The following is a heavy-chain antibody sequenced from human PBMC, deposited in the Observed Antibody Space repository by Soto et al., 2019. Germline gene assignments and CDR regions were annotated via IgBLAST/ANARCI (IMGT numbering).Heavy chain of an antibody. CDR1: GGTFSSYA. CDR2: IMPLFGPA. V-gene: IGHV1-69*01. D-gene: IGHD3-16*01. J-gene: IGHJ4*02. CDR3: ANTASWGASKSVDN. Sequence: QVQLVQSGAEVKKPGSSVRVSCKASGGTFSSYAFSWVRQAPGQGLEWMGGIMPLFGPANYAQKFQGRVRITADESTSTAYMELNSLRSEDTAVYYCANTASWGASKSVDNWGQGTLVTVSS.